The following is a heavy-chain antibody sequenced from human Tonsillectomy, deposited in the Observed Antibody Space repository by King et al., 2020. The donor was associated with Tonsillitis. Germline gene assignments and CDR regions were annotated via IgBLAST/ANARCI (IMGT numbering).Heavy chain of an antibody. CDR1: GVSISIGAYY. CDR3: ARVLSGGGDYDY. Sequence: QVQLQESGPGLVKPSQTLSLTCTVSGVSISIGAYYWTLIRQHPGKGLECIGYVLNSWSTDYNPSLKSRVTISMYTSKNHFSLDLSSVTAADTAVYYCARVLSGGGDYDYWGQGTLVTVSS. V-gene: IGHV4-31*03. J-gene: IGHJ4*02. D-gene: IGHD2-15*01. CDR2: VLNSWST.